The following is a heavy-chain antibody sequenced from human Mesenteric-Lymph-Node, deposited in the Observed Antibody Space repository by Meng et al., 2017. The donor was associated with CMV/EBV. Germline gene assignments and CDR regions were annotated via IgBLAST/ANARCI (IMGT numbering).Heavy chain of an antibody. D-gene: IGHD4/OR15-4a*01. CDR3: ARDDYWATMA. CDR1: GFSVSGTY. J-gene: IGHJ6*02. Sequence: GGSLRLSCAASGFSVSGTYMSWVRQAPGKGPEWVSLIYCGGSTYYADSVKGRFTISRDISKNTLYLQMNSLRAEDTAVYYCARDDYWATMAWGQGTTVTVSS. CDR2: IYCGGST. V-gene: IGHV3-53*01.